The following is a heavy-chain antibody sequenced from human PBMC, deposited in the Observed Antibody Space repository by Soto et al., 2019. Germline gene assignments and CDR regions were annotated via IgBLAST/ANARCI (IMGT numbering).Heavy chain of an antibody. V-gene: IGHV4-59*01. CDR1: GGSISSYY. D-gene: IGHD6-13*01. Sequence: SETLSLTCTVSGGSISSYYWSWIRQPPGKGLEWIGYIYYSGSTNYNPSLKSRVTISVDTSKNQFSLKLSSVTAADTAVYYCARDTTIAAAGRNYYYGMDVWGQGTTVTVSS. CDR2: IYYSGST. J-gene: IGHJ6*02. CDR3: ARDTTIAAAGRNYYYGMDV.